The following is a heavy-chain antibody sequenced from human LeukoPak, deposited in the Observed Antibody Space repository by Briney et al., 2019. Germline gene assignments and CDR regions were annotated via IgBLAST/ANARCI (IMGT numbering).Heavy chain of an antibody. J-gene: IGHJ6*03. CDR2: INSDGSST. D-gene: IGHD5/OR15-5a*01. Sequence: GGSLRLSCAASGFTFSSYSMNWVRQAPGKGLVWVSRINSDGSSTTYADSVKGRFTISRDNAKNTLYLQMNSLRAEDTAVYYCARLYPDYYYYYMDVWGKGTTVTVSS. V-gene: IGHV3-74*01. CDR3: ARLYPDYYYYYMDV. CDR1: GFTFSSYS.